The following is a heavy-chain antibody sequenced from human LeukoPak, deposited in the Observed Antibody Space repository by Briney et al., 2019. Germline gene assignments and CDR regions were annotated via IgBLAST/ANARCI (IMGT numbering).Heavy chain of an antibody. CDR3: ASLVGSGWYIDY. CDR1: GGSISSSSYY. Sequence: PSETLSLTCTVSGGSISSSSYYWGWIRQPPGMGLEWIGSIYYSGSTYYNPSLKSRVTISVDTSKNQFSLKLSSVTAADTAVYYCASLVGSGWYIDYWGQGTLVTVSS. D-gene: IGHD6-19*01. V-gene: IGHV4-39*01. CDR2: IYYSGST. J-gene: IGHJ4*02.